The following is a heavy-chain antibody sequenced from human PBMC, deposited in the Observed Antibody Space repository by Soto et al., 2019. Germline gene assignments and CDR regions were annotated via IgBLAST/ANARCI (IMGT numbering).Heavy chain of an antibody. Sequence: PGGSLRLSFAASGFTFSDPSMNWVREAPDKGLEWVSYIGGGGNSYYTDSVKGRFTISRDNVKNSLYLQMNSLRDEDTAVYYCVRERAWAFDIWGQGTMVTV. CDR1: GFTFSDPS. CDR3: VRERAWAFDI. CDR2: IGGGGNS. V-gene: IGHV3-48*02. J-gene: IGHJ3*02.